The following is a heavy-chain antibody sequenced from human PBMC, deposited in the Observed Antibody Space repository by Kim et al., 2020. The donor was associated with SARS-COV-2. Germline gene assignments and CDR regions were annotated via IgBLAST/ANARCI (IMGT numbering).Heavy chain of an antibody. J-gene: IGHJ4*02. Sequence: SETLSLTCTVSGGMSSSYWSWIRQSPGKGLEWIGYIYYGGSTNYNPSLRSRVTLSIDTSKNQFSLTLNSVTAADTAVYFCARSPAMAGLHFDFWGQGTLLTVSS. CDR1: GGMSSSY. CDR2: IYYGGST. CDR3: ARSPAMAGLHFDF. V-gene: IGHV4-59*13. D-gene: IGHD6-19*01.